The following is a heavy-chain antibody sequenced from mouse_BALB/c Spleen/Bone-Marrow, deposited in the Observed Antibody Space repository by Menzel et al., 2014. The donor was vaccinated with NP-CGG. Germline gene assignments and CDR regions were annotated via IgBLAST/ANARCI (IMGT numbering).Heavy chain of an antibody. Sequence: DVQLQESGGGLVQPGGSLKLSCAASGFDFSGFWMGWVRQAPGKGLEWIGEINPDSSTINYTPSLKDRFIISRDNAKNTLYLQMNKVRSEDTARYYCGRLGYYGCFAYWGQGTLVTVSA. CDR3: GRLGYYGCFAY. D-gene: IGHD2-3*01. CDR1: GFDFSGFW. V-gene: IGHV4-1*02. J-gene: IGHJ3*01. CDR2: INPDSSTI.